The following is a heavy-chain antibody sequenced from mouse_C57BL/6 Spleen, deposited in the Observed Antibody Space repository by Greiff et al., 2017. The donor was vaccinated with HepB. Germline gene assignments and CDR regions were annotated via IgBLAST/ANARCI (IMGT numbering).Heavy chain of an antibody. CDR2: IDPENGDT. CDR1: GFNIKDDY. Sequence: EVKLVESGAELVRPGASVKLSCTASGFNIKDDYMHWVKQRPEQGLEWIGWIDPENGDTEYASKFQGKATITADTSSNTAYLQLSSLTSEDTAVYYCTTDITTAPFDVWGTGTTVTVSS. D-gene: IGHD1-1*01. J-gene: IGHJ1*03. V-gene: IGHV14-4*01. CDR3: TTDITTAPFDV.